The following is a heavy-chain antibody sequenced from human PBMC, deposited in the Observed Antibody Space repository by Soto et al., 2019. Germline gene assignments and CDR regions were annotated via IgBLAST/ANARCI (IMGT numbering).Heavy chain of an antibody. V-gene: IGHV4-59*01. Sequence: QVQLQESGPGLVKPSETLSLTCTVSGGSISSYXXSWIRQPPGKGLEWIGYIYYSGSTNYNPSLXXXXXXXXXXXXXXXXXXXXXXXXXXXXXXXXXXXXXXCFDYWGQGTLVTVSS. CDR1: GGSISSYX. CDR2: IYYSGST. J-gene: IGHJ4*02. CDR3: XXXXXXCFDY.